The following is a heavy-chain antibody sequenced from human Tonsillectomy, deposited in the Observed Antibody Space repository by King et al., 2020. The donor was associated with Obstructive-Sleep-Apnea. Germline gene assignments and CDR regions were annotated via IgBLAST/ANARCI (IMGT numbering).Heavy chain of an antibody. Sequence: QLQESGPGLVKPSETLSLTCTVSGGSISSSSYYWGWIRQPPGKGLEWIGSIYYSGSTYYNPSLKSRVTISVDTSKNQFSLKLSSVTAADTAVYYCARVGPYYDFWRGFLYYFDYWGQGTLVTVSS. CDR1: GGSISSSSYY. CDR3: ARVGPYYDFWRGFLYYFDY. V-gene: IGHV4-39*07. CDR2: IYYSGST. D-gene: IGHD3-3*01. J-gene: IGHJ4*02.